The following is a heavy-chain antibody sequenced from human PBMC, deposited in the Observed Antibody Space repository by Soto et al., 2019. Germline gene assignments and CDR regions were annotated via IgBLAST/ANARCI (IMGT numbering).Heavy chain of an antibody. CDR1: GFTFSSYS. J-gene: IGHJ4*02. V-gene: IGHV3-48*01. Sequence: EVQLVESRGGLVQPGGSLRLSCAASGFTFSSYSMNWVRQAPGKGLEWVSYISSSSSTIYYADSVKGRFTISRDNAKNSLYLQMNSLRAEDTAVYYCARDKGRSPLDYWGQGTLVTVSS. CDR3: ARDKGRSPLDY. D-gene: IGHD2-15*01. CDR2: ISSSSSTI.